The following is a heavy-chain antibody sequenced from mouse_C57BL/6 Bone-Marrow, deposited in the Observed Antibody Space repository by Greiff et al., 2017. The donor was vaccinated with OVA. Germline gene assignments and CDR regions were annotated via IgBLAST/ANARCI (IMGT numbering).Heavy chain of an antibody. CDR1: GYTFTSSW. J-gene: IGHJ2*01. D-gene: IGHD1-1*01. V-gene: IGHV1-55*01. CDR2: IYPGSGST. Sequence: QVQLQQPGAELVKPGASVKMSCKASGYTFTSSWITWVKQRPGQGLEWIGDIYPGSGSTNYNEKFKSKATLTVDTSSSTAYMQLSSLTSEDSAVYDCARFITTVVADYWGQGTTLTVSS. CDR3: ARFITTVVADY.